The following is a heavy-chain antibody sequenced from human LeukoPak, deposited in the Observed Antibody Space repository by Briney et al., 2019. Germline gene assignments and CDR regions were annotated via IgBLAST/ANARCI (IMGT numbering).Heavy chain of an antibody. Sequence: SETLSLTCTVSGGSISSYYWSWIRQPPGKGLEWIGYIYYSGSTNYNPSLKSRVTISVGTPKNQFSLKLSSVTAADTAVYYCARVDSSVDAFDIRGQGTMVTVSS. D-gene: IGHD3-22*01. CDR1: GGSISSYY. CDR2: IYYSGST. V-gene: IGHV4-59*01. CDR3: ARVDSSVDAFDI. J-gene: IGHJ3*02.